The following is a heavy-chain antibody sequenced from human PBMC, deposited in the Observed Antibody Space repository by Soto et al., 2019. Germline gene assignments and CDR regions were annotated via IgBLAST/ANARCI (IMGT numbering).Heavy chain of an antibody. CDR3: ARDHGGIVVVVAATPDCFDY. Sequence: ASVKVSCKASGYTFTSYGISWVRQAPGQGLEWMGWISAYNGNTNYAQKLQGRVTMTTDTSTSTAYMELRSLRSDDTAVYYCARDHGGIVVVVAATPDCFDYWGQGTLLTVSS. D-gene: IGHD2-15*01. V-gene: IGHV1-18*01. CDR2: ISAYNGNT. CDR1: GYTFTSYG. J-gene: IGHJ4*02.